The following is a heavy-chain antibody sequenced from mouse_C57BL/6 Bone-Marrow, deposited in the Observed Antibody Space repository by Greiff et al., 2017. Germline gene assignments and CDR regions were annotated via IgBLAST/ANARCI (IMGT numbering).Heavy chain of an antibody. CDR2: IWSGGST. Sequence: QVQLQQSGPGLVQPSQSLSITCTVSGFSLTSYGVHWVRQSPGKGLEWLGVIWSGGSTDYNADFISRLSISKDNSKSQFFFKMNRLQANDTAIYYCARGGCDDSWGQGTTLTVSS. CDR1: GFSLTSYG. J-gene: IGHJ2*01. D-gene: IGHD2-13*01. CDR3: ARGGCDDS. V-gene: IGHV2-2*02.